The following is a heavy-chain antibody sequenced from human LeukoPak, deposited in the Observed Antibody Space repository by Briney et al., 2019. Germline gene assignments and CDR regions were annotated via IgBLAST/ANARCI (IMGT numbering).Heavy chain of an antibody. Sequence: AAVKVSCKASGYTFTSYGISWVRQAPGQGLEWMGWISAHNGNTNYAQKLQGRVTMTTDTSTSTAYMELRSLRSDDTAVYYCARDEGRFGDSNFDYWGQGTLVTVSS. D-gene: IGHD2-21*01. CDR2: ISAHNGNT. J-gene: IGHJ4*02. CDR3: ARDEGRFGDSNFDY. CDR1: GYTFTSYG. V-gene: IGHV1-18*04.